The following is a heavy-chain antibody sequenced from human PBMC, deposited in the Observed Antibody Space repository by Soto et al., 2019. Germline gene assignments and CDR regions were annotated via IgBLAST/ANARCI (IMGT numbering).Heavy chain of an antibody. Sequence: DTLSLTCTVSGGSISNSSYYWGWIRQPPGKGLEWIGSIYYSRRTFYNPSLRSRVTMSVDTSKNQYSLKLNSVTAADTAVYYCARVLRFLEWVGDFDYWGQGTPVTVS. CDR1: GGSISNSSYY. CDR3: ARVLRFLEWVGDFDY. D-gene: IGHD3-3*01. V-gene: IGHV4-39*01. J-gene: IGHJ4*02. CDR2: IYYSRRT.